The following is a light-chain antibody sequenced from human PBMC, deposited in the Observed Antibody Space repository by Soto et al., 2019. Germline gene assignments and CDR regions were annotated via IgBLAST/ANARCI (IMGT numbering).Light chain of an antibody. CDR3: CSYAGTDTDV. CDR1: SSDVGAYNY. CDR2: EVS. Sequence: QSALTQPRSVSGSPGQSVTISCTGTSSDVGAYNYVSWYQRHPGKAPKVMIYEVSKRPSGVPDRFSGSKSGNTASLTISGLQAEDEADYYCCSYAGTDTDVFGGGTQLTVL. V-gene: IGLV2-11*01. J-gene: IGLJ2*01.